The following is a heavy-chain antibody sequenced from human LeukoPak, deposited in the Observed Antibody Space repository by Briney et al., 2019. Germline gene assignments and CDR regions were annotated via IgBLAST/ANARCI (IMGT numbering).Heavy chain of an antibody. J-gene: IGHJ4*02. V-gene: IGHV3-15*01. CDR3: TTATAKSGSSWGGFDY. D-gene: IGHD1-26*01. CDR2: IKSKTDGGTT. CDR1: GFTFSNAW. Sequence: GGSLILSCAASGFTFSNAWMSWVRQAPGKGLEWVGRIKSKTDGGTTDYAAPVKGRFTVSRDDSKNTLYLQMNSLKSEDTAVYYCTTATAKSGSSWGGFDYWGRGTLVTVSS.